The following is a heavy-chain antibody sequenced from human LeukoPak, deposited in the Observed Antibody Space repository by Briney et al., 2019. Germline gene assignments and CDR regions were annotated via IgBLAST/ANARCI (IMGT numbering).Heavy chain of an antibody. V-gene: IGHV3-74*01. D-gene: IGHD6-19*01. J-gene: IGHJ4*02. CDR2: INRDGSTT. Sequence: GGSLRLSCAASGFTFSSYWMHWVRQAPGKGLVWVSRINRDGSTTRYADSMRGRFTISRDNAKNTLDLQMSSLRVEDTAVYYCARDTSSSFDYWGQGTLVTVSS. CDR3: ARDTSSSFDY. CDR1: GFTFSSYW.